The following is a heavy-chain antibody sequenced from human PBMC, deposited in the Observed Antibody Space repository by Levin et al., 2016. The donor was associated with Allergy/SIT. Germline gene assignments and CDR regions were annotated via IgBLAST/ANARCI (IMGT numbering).Heavy chain of an antibody. Sequence: ASVKVSCKASGYSFISYGITWVRQAPGEGLEWMGWISAYNGYTMYAQKFQGRVTMTTDTSTTTAYMELRSLRSDDTAVYYCARDETIVPIAKGYMDVWGKGTTVTVSS. CDR2: ISAYNGYT. D-gene: IGHD2-21*01. V-gene: IGHV1-18*04. CDR3: ARDETIVPIAKGYMDV. J-gene: IGHJ6*03. CDR1: GYSFISYG.